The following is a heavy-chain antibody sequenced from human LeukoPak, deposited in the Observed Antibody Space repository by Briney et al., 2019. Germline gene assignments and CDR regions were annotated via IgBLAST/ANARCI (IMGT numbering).Heavy chain of an antibody. J-gene: IGHJ5*02. CDR1: GGSINSYY. V-gene: IGHV4-59*08. CDR3: ARHSIGSSGWYSWFDP. CDR2: IYYSGST. Sequence: SETLSLTCSVSGGSINSYYWSWIRQPPGKGLEWIGYIYYSGSTNYNPSLKSRVTISVDTSENQFSLKLSSVTAADTAVYYCARHSIGSSGWYSWFDPWGQGTLVTVSS. D-gene: IGHD6-19*01.